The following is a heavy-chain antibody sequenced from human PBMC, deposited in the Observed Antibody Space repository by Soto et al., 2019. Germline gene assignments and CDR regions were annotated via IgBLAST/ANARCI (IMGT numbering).Heavy chain of an antibody. J-gene: IGHJ4*02. CDR2: IIPIFGTA. V-gene: IGHV1-69*12. CDR3: ALNPGYCSGGSCFPFDY. Sequence: QVQLVQSGAEVKKPGSSVKVSCKASGGTFSSYAISWVRQAPGQGLEWMGGIIPIFGTANYAQKFQGRVTITADESTSTAYMELSSLRSEDTAVYYCALNPGYCSGGSCFPFDYWGQGTLVTVSS. CDR1: GGTFSSYA. D-gene: IGHD2-15*01.